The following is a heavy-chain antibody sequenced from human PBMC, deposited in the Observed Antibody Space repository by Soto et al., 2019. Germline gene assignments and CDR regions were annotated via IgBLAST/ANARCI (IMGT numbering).Heavy chain of an antibody. CDR1: GGSTSSYY. CDR3: ARGNPIQLWSTPQLDY. V-gene: IGHV4-59*01. CDR2: IYYSGST. D-gene: IGHD5-18*01. J-gene: IGHJ4*02. Sequence: PSETLSLTCTVSGGSTSSYYWSWIRQPPGKGLEWIGYIYYSGSTNYNPSLKSRVTISVDTSKNQSSLKLSSVTAADTAVYYCARGNPIQLWSTPQLDYWGQGTLVTVSS.